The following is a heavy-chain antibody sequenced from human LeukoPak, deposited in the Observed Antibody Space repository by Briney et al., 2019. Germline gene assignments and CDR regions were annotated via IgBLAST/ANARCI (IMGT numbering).Heavy chain of an antibody. CDR3: ARALGDCSSTSCYGSWFDP. J-gene: IGHJ5*02. CDR2: FNHSGST. D-gene: IGHD2-2*01. V-gene: IGHV4-34*01. CDR1: GGSFSGYY. Sequence: SETLSLTRAVYGGSFSGYYWSWIRQPPGKGREWIGEFNHSGSTNYSPSLKSRVTISVDTSKNQFSLKLSPVTAADTAVYYCARALGDCSSTSCYGSWFDPWGQGTLVTVSS.